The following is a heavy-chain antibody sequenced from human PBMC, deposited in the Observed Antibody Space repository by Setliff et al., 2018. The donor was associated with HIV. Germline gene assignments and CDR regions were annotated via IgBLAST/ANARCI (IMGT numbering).Heavy chain of an antibody. CDR3: ARGRRSSGWYVYH. D-gene: IGHD6-19*01. J-gene: IGHJ4*02. V-gene: IGHV4-39*01. CDR1: GDSISRRIYY. Sequence: PSETLSLTCTVSGDSISRRIYYWGWIRQPPGKGLEWIGNFYYSGSSHYNPSLKSRVTISVDTSKNQFSLKLISVSAADTAVYYCARGRRSSGWYVYHWGQGTLVTVSS. CDR2: FYYSGSS.